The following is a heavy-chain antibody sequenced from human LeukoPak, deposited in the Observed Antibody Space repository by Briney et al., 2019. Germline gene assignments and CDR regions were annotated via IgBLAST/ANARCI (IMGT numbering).Heavy chain of an antibody. CDR2: IIPIFGTA. Sequence: SVKVSCKASGGTLSSYAISWVRQAPGQGLERMGGIIPIFGTANYAQKFQGRVTITADESMSTAYMELSSLRSEDTAVYYCARSRTIFGVGYYMDVWGKGTTVTVSS. CDR3: ARSRTIFGVGYYMDV. J-gene: IGHJ6*03. V-gene: IGHV1-69*01. D-gene: IGHD3-3*01. CDR1: GGTLSSYA.